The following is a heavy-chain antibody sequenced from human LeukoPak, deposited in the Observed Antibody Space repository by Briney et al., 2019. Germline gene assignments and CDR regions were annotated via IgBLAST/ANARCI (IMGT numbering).Heavy chain of an antibody. CDR3: ARHVYCTNGICSDY. CDR1: GGSISSYS. D-gene: IGHD2-8*01. V-gene: IGHV4-59*08. CDR2: LFYIGRT. Sequence: SESLSLTCTVSGGSISSYSWSWIRQPPGRGLEWIGYLFYIGRTDYNPSLMSRVTMSVDTSKNQFSPKLSSVTAADTAVYYCARHVYCTNGICSDYWGQGTLVTVSS. J-gene: IGHJ4*02.